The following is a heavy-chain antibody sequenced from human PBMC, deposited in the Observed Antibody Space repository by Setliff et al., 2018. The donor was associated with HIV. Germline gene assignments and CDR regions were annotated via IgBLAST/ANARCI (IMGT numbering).Heavy chain of an antibody. CDR3: ARGNLYSSGWYNY. Sequence: ASVKVSCKASGTTFSTYLFTWVRQATGQGLEWMGWMNPNSGNTGYAQKFQGRVTMTRNTSISTAYMELSSLRSEDTAVYYCARGNLYSSGWYNYWGQGTLVTVSS. J-gene: IGHJ4*02. CDR1: GTTFSTYL. V-gene: IGHV1-8*01. D-gene: IGHD6-19*01. CDR2: MNPNSGNT.